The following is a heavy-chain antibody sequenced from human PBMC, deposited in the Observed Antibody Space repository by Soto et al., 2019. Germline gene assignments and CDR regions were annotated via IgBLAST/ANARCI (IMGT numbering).Heavy chain of an antibody. CDR3: ARESGGATATLDYYYFYMDV. Sequence: QVQLVQSGAEVRKPGASVTVSCRSSGDSFNDYYIHWVRQAPGQGFEWMGWINPNGGVTKYAQKFQGWVSMCRDTSIRTVYMQLSRLRSDDTAVYYCARESGGATATLDYYYFYMDVWGTGTTVTVSS. CDR1: GDSFNDYY. D-gene: IGHD5-12*01. V-gene: IGHV1-2*04. CDR2: INPNGGVT. J-gene: IGHJ6*03.